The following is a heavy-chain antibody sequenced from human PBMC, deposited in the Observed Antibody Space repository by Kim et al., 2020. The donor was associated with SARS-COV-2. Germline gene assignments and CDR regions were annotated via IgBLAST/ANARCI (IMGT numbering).Heavy chain of an antibody. CDR3: AKQDCSGGSCYYDYYYYGMDV. Sequence: GGSLRLSCAASGFTFSSYAMSWVRQAPGKGLEWVSAISGSGGSTYYADSVKGRFTISRDNSKNTLYLQMNSLRAEDTAVYYCAKQDCSGGSCYYDYYYYGMDVWGQGTTVTVSS. D-gene: IGHD2-15*01. J-gene: IGHJ6*02. V-gene: IGHV3-23*01. CDR1: GFTFSSYA. CDR2: ISGSGGST.